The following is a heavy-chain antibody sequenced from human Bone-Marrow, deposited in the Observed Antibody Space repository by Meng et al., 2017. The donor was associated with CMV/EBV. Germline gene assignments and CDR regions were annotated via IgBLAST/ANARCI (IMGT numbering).Heavy chain of an antibody. CDR1: GFTFSSYW. CDR3: ARDLVVPAALTHYYYYYGMDV. Sequence: GGSLRLSCAASGFTFSSYWMSWVRQAPGKGLEWVANIKQDGSEKYYVDSVKGRFTISRDNAKNSLYLQMNSLRAEDTAVYYCARDLVVPAALTHYYYYYGMDVWGQGTTVTVSS. CDR2: IKQDGSEK. V-gene: IGHV3-7*01. D-gene: IGHD2-2*01. J-gene: IGHJ6*02.